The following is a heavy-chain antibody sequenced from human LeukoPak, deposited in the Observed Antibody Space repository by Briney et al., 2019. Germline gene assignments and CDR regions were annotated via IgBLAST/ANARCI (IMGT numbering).Heavy chain of an antibody. CDR3: AKDSSGWPKNFYDMDV. Sequence: PGRSLRLSCAASGFTFRNYGLHWFRQAPGKGLEWVAVISYDGINEYYADSVKGRFTISRDNSKNTLYLQMNSLRAEDTAVYYCAKDSSGWPKNFYDMDVWGQGTTVTVS. J-gene: IGHJ6*02. CDR2: ISYDGINE. V-gene: IGHV3-30*18. D-gene: IGHD6-19*01. CDR1: GFTFRNYG.